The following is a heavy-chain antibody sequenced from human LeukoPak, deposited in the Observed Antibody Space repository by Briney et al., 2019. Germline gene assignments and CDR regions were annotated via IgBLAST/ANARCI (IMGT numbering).Heavy chain of an antibody. CDR2: ISAYNGNT. CDR1: GYTFTSYG. D-gene: IGHD3-22*01. CDR3: ARVLEANYYDSSGLESAFDI. V-gene: IGHV1-18*01. Sequence: ASVKVSCKASGYTFTSYGISWVRQAPGQGLEWMGWISAYNGNTNYAQKLQGRVTMTTDTSTSTAYMELSRLRSDDTAVYYCARVLEANYYDSSGLESAFDIWGQGTMVTVSS. J-gene: IGHJ3*02.